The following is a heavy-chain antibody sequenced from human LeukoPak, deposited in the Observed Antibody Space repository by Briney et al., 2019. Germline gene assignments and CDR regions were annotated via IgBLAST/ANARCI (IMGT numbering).Heavy chain of an antibody. CDR2: INHSGST. CDR3: ARGGNTFYYYYYMDV. J-gene: IGHJ6*03. CDR1: GGSISSSSYY. Sequence: SETLSLTCTVSGGSISSSSYYWSWIRQPPGKGLEWIGEINHSGSTNYNPSLKSRVTISVDTSKNQFSLKLSSVTAADTAVYYCARGGNTFYYYYYMDVWGKGTTVTVSS. D-gene: IGHD2-2*02. V-gene: IGHV4-39*07.